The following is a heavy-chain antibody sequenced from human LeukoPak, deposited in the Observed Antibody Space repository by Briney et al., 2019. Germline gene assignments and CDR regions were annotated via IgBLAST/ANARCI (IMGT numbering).Heavy chain of an antibody. V-gene: IGHV3-74*01. J-gene: IGHJ3*02. D-gene: IGHD2-2*01. CDR3: ARAEDCSSTSCPRSFDI. CDR1: GFTFSSYW. CDR2: INTDGSST. Sequence: GGSLRLSCAASGFTFSSYWMHWVRQAPGKGLVWVSRINTDGSSTNYADSVKGRFTISRDNAKNTLDLQMNSLRAEDTAVYYCARAEDCSSTSCPRSFDIWGQGTMATVSS.